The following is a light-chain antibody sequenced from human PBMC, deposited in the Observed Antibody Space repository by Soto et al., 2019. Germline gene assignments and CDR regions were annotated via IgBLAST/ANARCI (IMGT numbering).Light chain of an antibody. J-gene: IGLJ1*01. CDR3: SSYRSSSTLYV. CDR1: SSDVGGYNY. CDR2: EVS. Sequence: QSVLTQPASVSGSPGQTITISCTGTSSDVGGYNYVSWYQQLPGKAPRLVIYEVSNRRSGVSNRFSGSKSGNTASLTISALQAEVEADYYCSSYRSSSTLYVFGTGTKGTVL. V-gene: IGLV2-14*01.